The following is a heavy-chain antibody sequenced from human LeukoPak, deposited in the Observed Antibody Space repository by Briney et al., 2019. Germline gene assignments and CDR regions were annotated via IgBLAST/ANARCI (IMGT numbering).Heavy chain of an antibody. V-gene: IGHV3-7*01. Sequence: GGSLRLSCAASGCTFSTLWMGWVRQAPGKGLDWVANINQDEGEIYYADSVRGRFTISRDNAKNSLFLQMNSLRVEDTALYYCARLPVVGATVGFDYWGQGTLVTVSS. CDR3: ARLPVVGATVGFDY. D-gene: IGHD1-26*01. CDR2: INQDEGEI. CDR1: GCTFSTLW. J-gene: IGHJ4*02.